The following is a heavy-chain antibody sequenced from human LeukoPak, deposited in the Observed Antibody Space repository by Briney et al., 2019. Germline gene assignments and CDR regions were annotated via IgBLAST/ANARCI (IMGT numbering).Heavy chain of an antibody. D-gene: IGHD4-17*01. Sequence: PGRSLRLSCAASGFTFSSYAMHWVRQAPDKGLEWVAVISYDGSNKYYADSVKGRFTISRDNSKNTLYLQMNSLRAEDTAVYYCARGADYGDYVPFDYWGQGTLVTVSS. CDR2: ISYDGSNK. CDR3: ARGADYGDYVPFDY. V-gene: IGHV3-30-3*01. J-gene: IGHJ4*02. CDR1: GFTFSSYA.